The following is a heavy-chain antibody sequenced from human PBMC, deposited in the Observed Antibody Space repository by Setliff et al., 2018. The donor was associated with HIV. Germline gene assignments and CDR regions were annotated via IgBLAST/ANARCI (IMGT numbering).Heavy chain of an antibody. CDR1: GYTFTNFY. Sequence: ASVKVSCKASGYTFTNFYMHWVRQAPGQGLEWMGWISVYNGNTNYAEKFQGRVTMTTDTSTRTAYMDLRSLRADDTALYYCARVPRTGPLDYWGQGTLVTVSS. V-gene: IGHV1-18*04. CDR2: ISVYNGNT. CDR3: ARVPRTGPLDY. J-gene: IGHJ4*02.